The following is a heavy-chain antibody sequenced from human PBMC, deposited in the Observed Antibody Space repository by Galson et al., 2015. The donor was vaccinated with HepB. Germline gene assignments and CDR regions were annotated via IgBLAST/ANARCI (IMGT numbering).Heavy chain of an antibody. D-gene: IGHD1-1*01. J-gene: IGHJ6*03. CDR2: FDPEDGET. CDR3: ATAERDYYYYYMDV. Sequence: SVRVSCKVSGYTLTELSMHWARQAPGKGLEWMGGFDPEDGETIYAQKFQGRVTMTEDTSTDTAYMELSSLRSEDTAVYYCATAERDYYYYYMDVWGKGTTVTVSS. CDR1: GYTLTELS. V-gene: IGHV1-24*01.